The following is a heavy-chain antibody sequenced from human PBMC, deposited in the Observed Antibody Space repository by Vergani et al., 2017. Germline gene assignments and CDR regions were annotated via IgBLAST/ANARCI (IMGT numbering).Heavy chain of an antibody. V-gene: IGHV4-4*03. J-gene: IGHJ5*02. CDR2: IYHSGST. Sequence: QVQLQESGPGLVKPPGTLSLTCAVSGGPISSSNWWSWVRQPPGKGLEWIGEIYHSGSTNYNPSLKSRVTITVDKTKNQFSLKLSSGTAADTAVYYCTRVGNGSGLGWFDPWGQGTLVTVSS. CDR1: GGPISSSNW. CDR3: TRVGNGSGLGWFDP. D-gene: IGHD3-10*01.